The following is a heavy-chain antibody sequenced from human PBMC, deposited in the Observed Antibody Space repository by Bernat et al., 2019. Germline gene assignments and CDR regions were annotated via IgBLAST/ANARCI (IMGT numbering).Heavy chain of an antibody. D-gene: IGHD3-3*01. Sequence: EVLLVESGGGLVQPGGSLRLSCAASGFTFTDYWMHWVRQAPGKGLVWVSRINNDGSDTIYADSVKGRVTLSRDNAKNTLYLQMNSLRVEDTAVYYCARGGWSHGFDIWGQGTMVTVSS. J-gene: IGHJ3*02. CDR3: ARGGWSHGFDI. CDR1: GFTFTDYW. CDR2: INNDGSDT. V-gene: IGHV3-74*01.